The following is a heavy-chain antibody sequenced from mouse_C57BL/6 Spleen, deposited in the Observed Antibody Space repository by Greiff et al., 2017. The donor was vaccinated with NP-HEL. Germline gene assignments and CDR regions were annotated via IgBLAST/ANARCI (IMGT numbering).Heavy chain of an antibody. CDR2: IHPNSGST. CDR1: GYTFTSYW. V-gene: IGHV1-64*01. CDR3: ARDGAGLRRGDYFDY. J-gene: IGHJ2*01. Sequence: QVQLQQPGAELVKPGASVKLSCKASGYTFTSYWMHWVKQRPGQGLEWIGMIHPNSGSTNYNEKFKSKATLTVDKSSSTAYMQLSSLTSEDSAVYYCARDGAGLRRGDYFDYWGQGTTLTVSS. D-gene: IGHD2-4*01.